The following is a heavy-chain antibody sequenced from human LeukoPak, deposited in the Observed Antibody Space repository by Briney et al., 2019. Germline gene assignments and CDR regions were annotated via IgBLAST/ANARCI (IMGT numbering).Heavy chain of an antibody. J-gene: IGHJ4*02. Sequence: ASVKVSCKVSGYTLTELSIHWVRQAPGKGLEWMGGVDGGPIYAQKFQGRVTMTEDTSTDTAYMDVSSLRSEDTAVYYCVSIDLDSWGQGTLVTVSS. V-gene: IGHV1-24*01. CDR3: VSIDLDS. D-gene: IGHD3-16*02. CDR1: GYTLTELS. CDR2: VDGGP.